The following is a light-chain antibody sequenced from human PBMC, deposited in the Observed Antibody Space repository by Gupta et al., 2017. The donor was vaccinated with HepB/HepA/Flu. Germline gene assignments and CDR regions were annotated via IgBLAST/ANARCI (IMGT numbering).Light chain of an antibody. CDR2: RVS. CDR1: ESLVHRDGSTY. V-gene: IGKV2-24*01. CDR3: RQATRFPRT. Sequence: DIVMTQTPLSSPVTLGQPASISCRSSESLVHRDGSTYLNWLHQRPGQPPRLLIYRVSNRFSGVPDRFSGSGAGTDFTLIISRVEAEDVGIYYCRQATRFPRTFGQWTKVEIE. J-gene: IGKJ1*01.